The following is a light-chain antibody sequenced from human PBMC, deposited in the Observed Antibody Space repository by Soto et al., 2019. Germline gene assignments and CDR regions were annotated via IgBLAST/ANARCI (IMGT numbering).Light chain of an antibody. V-gene: IGKV1-27*01. CDR1: QDIAIY. J-gene: IGKJ1*01. CDR2: AAS. Sequence: IQLTQSPSSLSASVGDRVTITCRASQDIAIYLAWYQQKPGKVPKLLIYAASSLQSGVPSRFSGSGSGTDFTLTISSLQPEDVATYYCQKYNGAFWTFGQGTKVDIK. CDR3: QKYNGAFWT.